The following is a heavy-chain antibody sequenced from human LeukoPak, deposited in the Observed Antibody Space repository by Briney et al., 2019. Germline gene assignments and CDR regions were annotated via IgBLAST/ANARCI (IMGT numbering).Heavy chain of an antibody. CDR2: IYSGGTT. CDR1: GFSVSSIY. J-gene: IGHJ4*02. Sequence: GGSLRLSCAASGFSVSSIYMSWVRQAPGKGLEWVAVIYSGGTTYYADSVRGRFTISRDNSKNTLYLQMNSLRVEDTALYYCARDMGFWDLMGYWGQGTLVTVSS. CDR3: ARDMGFWDLMGY. D-gene: IGHD3-10*01. V-gene: IGHV3-53*01.